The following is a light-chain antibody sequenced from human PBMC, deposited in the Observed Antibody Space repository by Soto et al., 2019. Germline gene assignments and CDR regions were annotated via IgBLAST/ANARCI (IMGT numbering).Light chain of an antibody. CDR3: PAWDDSLRGV. Sequence: QSVRTQPPSASGTPGQRVTISCSGSSSNIGSNYVYWYQQLPGTAPKLLIYRNNQRPSGVPDRFSGSKSGTSASLAISGLRSEDEADYYCPAWDDSLRGVFGGGTQLTVL. V-gene: IGLV1-47*01. CDR2: RNN. CDR1: SSNIGSNY. J-gene: IGLJ2*01.